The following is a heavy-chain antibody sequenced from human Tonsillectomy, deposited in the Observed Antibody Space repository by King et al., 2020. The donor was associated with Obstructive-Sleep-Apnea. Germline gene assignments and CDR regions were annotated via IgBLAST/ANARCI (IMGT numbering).Heavy chain of an antibody. CDR3: AKEGQYTIAARHPYYFDY. CDR1: GFTFDDYA. CDR2: ITWDGVST. Sequence: VQLVESGGVVVQPGGSLRLSCAASGFTFDDYAMHWVRQAPGKGLEWVSLITWDGVSTYYADSVKGRFTISRDNRKNTLHLQINSLTTEDTALYYCAKEGQYTIAARHPYYFDYWGQGTLVTVSS. V-gene: IGHV3-43*01. D-gene: IGHD6-6*01. J-gene: IGHJ4*02.